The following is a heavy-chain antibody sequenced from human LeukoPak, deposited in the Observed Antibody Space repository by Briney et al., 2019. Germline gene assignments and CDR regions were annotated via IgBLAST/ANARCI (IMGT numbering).Heavy chain of an antibody. Sequence: ASVKVSCKASGYTFTDYFIHWVRQAPGQGLEWMGWINPNSGGTNYAQNFQGRVTMTRDTSISTAYTELSRLRSDDTAVYYCARDLLMRDSSGYYSVSYYFDYWGQGTLVTVSS. J-gene: IGHJ4*02. CDR2: INPNSGGT. CDR1: GYTFTDYF. CDR3: ARDLLMRDSSGYYSVSYYFDY. V-gene: IGHV1-2*02. D-gene: IGHD3-22*01.